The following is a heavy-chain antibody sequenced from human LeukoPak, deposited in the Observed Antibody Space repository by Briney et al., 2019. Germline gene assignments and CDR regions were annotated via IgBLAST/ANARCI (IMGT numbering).Heavy chain of an antibody. CDR3: ARGPPNWGYDY. J-gene: IGHJ4*02. D-gene: IGHD7-27*01. Sequence: ASEKVSCKASGYTFTSYEFNWVRQATGQRPEWMGWMSPNSGDTGYAQKFQDRVTMTRNTSISTAYMELSSLRSDDTAVYYCARGPPNWGYDYWGPGTLVTVSS. CDR2: MSPNSGDT. V-gene: IGHV1-8*01. CDR1: GYTFTSYE.